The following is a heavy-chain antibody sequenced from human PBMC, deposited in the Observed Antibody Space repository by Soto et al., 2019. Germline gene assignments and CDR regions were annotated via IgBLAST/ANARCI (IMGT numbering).Heavy chain of an antibody. V-gene: IGHV3-7*01. CDR3: ARVKGYLDA. Sequence: EVQLVESGGGLVQPGGSLRLSCAASRFTFSSYWMSWVRQAPGKGLEWVSNINPGGSEKFYVDSVKGRFTISRDNAKNSLYLHMNSLRAEDTAVYYCARVKGYLDAWGQGTLVTVSS. CDR2: INPGGSEK. CDR1: RFTFSSYW. J-gene: IGHJ5*02. D-gene: IGHD2-2*01.